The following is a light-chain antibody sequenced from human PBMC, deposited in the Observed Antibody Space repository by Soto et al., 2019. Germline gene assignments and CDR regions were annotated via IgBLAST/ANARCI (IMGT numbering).Light chain of an antibody. Sequence: SPLSCWSSPSILYSSNNKNLIAWYQQKPGQPPKLLIYWASTRQSGVPDRFSGSGSGRDFTLTISSLQAEDVAVYYCQQYYSPPRYTFGQGTRLGIK. CDR3: QQYYSPPRYT. J-gene: IGKJ2*01. CDR1: PSILYSSNNKNL. CDR2: WAS. V-gene: IGKV4-1*01.